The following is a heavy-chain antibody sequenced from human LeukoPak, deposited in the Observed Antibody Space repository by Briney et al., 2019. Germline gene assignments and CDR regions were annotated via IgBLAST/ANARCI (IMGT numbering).Heavy chain of an antibody. J-gene: IGHJ4*02. Sequence: SETLSLTCTVSGGSISSGSYYWSWIRQPAGKGLEWIGRIYTSGSTNYNPSLKSRVTISVDTSKNQFSLKLSSVTAADTAVYYCARHVLDGGNSAWFDYWGQGTLVTVSS. D-gene: IGHD4-23*01. CDR3: ARHVLDGGNSAWFDY. CDR1: GGSISSGSYY. V-gene: IGHV4-61*02. CDR2: IYTSGST.